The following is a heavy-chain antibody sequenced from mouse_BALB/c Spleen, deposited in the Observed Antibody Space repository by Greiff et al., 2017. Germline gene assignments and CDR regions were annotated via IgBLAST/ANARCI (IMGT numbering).Heavy chain of an antibody. CDR3: ARRLSYFDY. CDR2: ISYSGST. D-gene: IGHD2-2*01. J-gene: IGHJ2*01. CDR1: GYSITSDYA. Sequence: EVKLMESGPGLVKPSQSLSLTCTVTGYSITSDYAWNWIRQFPGNKLEWMGYISYSGSTSYNPSLKSRISITRDTSKNQFFLQLNSVTTEDTATYYCARRLSYFDYWGQGTTLTVSS. V-gene: IGHV3-2*02.